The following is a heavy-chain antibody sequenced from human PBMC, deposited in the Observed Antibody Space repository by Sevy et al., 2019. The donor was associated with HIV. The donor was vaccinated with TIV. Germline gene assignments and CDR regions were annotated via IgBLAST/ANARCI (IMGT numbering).Heavy chain of an antibody. CDR3: AGDWSYYDSSGYYYIDY. J-gene: IGHJ4*02. Sequence: ASVKVSCKASGYTFTSYYMHWVRQAPGQGLEWMGIINPSGGSTSYAQKFQGRVTMTRDTSTSTVDMELSSLGSEDTAVYYCAGDWSYYDSSGYYYIDYWGQGTLVTVSS. D-gene: IGHD3-22*01. CDR2: INPSGGST. CDR1: GYTFTSYY. V-gene: IGHV1-46*01.